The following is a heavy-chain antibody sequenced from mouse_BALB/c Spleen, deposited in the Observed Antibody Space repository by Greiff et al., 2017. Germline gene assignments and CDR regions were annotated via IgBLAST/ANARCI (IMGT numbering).Heavy chain of an antibody. J-gene: IGHJ2*01. CDR1: GFNIKDTY. CDR3: AREADYYGSGNGYFDY. Sequence: EVQLQQSGAELVKPGASVKLSCTASGFNIKDTYMHWVKQRPEQGLEWIGRIDPANGNTKYDPKFQGKATIPADTSSNTAYLQLSSLTSEDTAVYYCAREADYYGSGNGYFDYWGQGTTLTVSS. V-gene: IGHV14-3*02. CDR2: IDPANGNT. D-gene: IGHD1-1*01.